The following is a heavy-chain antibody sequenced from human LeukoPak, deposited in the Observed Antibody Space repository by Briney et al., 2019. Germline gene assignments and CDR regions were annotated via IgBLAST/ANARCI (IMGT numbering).Heavy chain of an antibody. CDR3: VRDPRPLARYWYFDL. Sequence: GGSLRLSCVASGFTFSSYTMNWVRQAPGKGLEWVSSIRSSATYTYYADSLKGRFTISRDNAKNSLYLQMDSLRAEDTAVYYCVRDPRPLARYWYFDLWGRGTLVTVSS. J-gene: IGHJ2*01. V-gene: IGHV3-21*01. D-gene: IGHD6-6*01. CDR1: GFTFSSYT. CDR2: IRSSATYT.